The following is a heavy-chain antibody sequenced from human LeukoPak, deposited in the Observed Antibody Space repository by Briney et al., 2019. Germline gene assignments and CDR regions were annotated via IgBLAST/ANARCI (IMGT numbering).Heavy chain of an antibody. V-gene: IGHV3-49*04. CDR2: IRSKAYGGTT. CDR3: ARGTAAGGD. J-gene: IGHJ4*02. CDR1: GFTFGDYA. Sequence: GRSLRLSCTASGFTFGDYAMSWVRQAPGKGLEWVGFIRSKAYGGTTEYAASVKGRFTISRDDSKSIAYLQMNSLRAEDTAVYYCARGTAAGGDWGQGTLVTVSS. D-gene: IGHD6-13*01.